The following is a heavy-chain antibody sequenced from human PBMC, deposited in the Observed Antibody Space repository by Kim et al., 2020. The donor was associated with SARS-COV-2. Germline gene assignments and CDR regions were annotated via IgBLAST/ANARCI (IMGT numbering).Heavy chain of an antibody. Sequence: ASVKVSCKASGYTFTSYGISWVRQAPGQGLEWMGWISAYNGNTNYAQKLQGRVTMTTDTSTSTAYMELRSLRSDDTAVYYCARVAVPGESSSWYVPHTAMDTSFDYWGQGTLVTVSS. V-gene: IGHV1-18*01. CDR2: ISAYNGNT. CDR3: ARVAVPGESSSWYVPHTAMDTSFDY. CDR1: GYTFTSYG. J-gene: IGHJ4*02. D-gene: IGHD6-13*01.